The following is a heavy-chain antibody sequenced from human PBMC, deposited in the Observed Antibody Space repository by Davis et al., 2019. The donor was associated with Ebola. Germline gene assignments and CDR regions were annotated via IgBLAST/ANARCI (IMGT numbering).Heavy chain of an antibody. CDR1: GYTFTAYW. Sequence: GESLKISCNGSGYTFTAYWISWVRQMPGKGLEWMGKIDPSDSYTNYSPSFQGHVTISSDKSINTAFLQWSSLKASDTAMYYCARHKLFYYDGDFNYWGQGTRVTVSS. CDR3: ARHKLFYYDGDFNY. V-gene: IGHV5-10-1*01. J-gene: IGHJ4*02. D-gene: IGHD3-22*01. CDR2: IDPSDSYT.